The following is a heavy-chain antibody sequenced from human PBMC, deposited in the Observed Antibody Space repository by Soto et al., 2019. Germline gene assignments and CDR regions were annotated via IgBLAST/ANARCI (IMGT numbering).Heavy chain of an antibody. CDR3: ARGSIHDYGDYLSY. CDR1: GFTFSSYG. D-gene: IGHD4-17*01. V-gene: IGHV3-23*01. CDR2: ISAAGDGT. J-gene: IGHJ4*02. Sequence: PGGSLRLSCAASGFTFSSYGMHWVRQAPGKGLEWVSAISAAGDGTYYTDSVRGRFTISRDNSKNTLYLQLISLRAEDTAIYYCARGSIHDYGDYLSYWGQGTLVTVSS.